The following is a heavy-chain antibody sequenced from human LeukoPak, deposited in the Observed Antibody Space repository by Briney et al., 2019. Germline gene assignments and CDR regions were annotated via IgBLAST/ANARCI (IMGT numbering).Heavy chain of an antibody. CDR1: GGTFSSYA. CDR3: ARPLGQWLFYAFDI. CDR2: IIPIFGTA. J-gene: IGHJ3*02. V-gene: IGHV1-69*05. Sequence: SVKVSCKASGGTFSSYAISWVRQAPGQGLEWMGGIIPIFGTANYAQKFQGRVTITTDESTSTAYMELSSLKASDTAMYYCARPLGQWLFYAFDIWGQGTMVTVSS. D-gene: IGHD6-19*01.